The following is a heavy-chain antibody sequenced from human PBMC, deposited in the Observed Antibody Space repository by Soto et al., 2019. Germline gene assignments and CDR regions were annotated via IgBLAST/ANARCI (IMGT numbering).Heavy chain of an antibody. CDR2: IYYSGST. J-gene: IGHJ4*02. CDR1: GGSISSGGYY. CDR3: ARGVTMVRGVIHTPYFDY. V-gene: IGHV4-31*03. D-gene: IGHD3-10*01. Sequence: SETLSLTCTVSGGSISSGGYYWSWIRQHPGKGLEWIGYIYYSGSTYYNPSLKSRLTISVDTSKNQFSLKLSSVTTADTAVYYCARGVTMVRGVIHTPYFDYWGQGTLVTVSS.